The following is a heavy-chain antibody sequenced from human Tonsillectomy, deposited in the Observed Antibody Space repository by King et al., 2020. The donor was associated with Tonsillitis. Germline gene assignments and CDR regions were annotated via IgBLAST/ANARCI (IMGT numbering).Heavy chain of an antibody. CDR1: GFTFSDSS. V-gene: IGHV3-73*01. CDR3: TRLGIAAAGTDY. Sequence: VQLVESGGGVVQPGGSLKLSCAASGFTFSDSSMHLVRQASGKGLELVGRIRSKANIYATVYGASVKGRVTISRDDSKNTAYLEMNSLKTEDTAVYYCTRLGIAAAGTDYWGQGTLVTVSS. CDR2: IRSKANIYAT. D-gene: IGHD6-13*01. J-gene: IGHJ4*02.